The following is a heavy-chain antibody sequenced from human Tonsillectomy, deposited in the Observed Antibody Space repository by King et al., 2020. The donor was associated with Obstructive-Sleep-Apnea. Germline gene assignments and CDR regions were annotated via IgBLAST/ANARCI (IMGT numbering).Heavy chain of an antibody. CDR2: ISGSGDRT. V-gene: IGHV3-23*04. CDR3: AKDPVSGRAVVSYYFDY. D-gene: IGHD1-26*01. CDR1: GFTFGMFA. J-gene: IGHJ4*02. Sequence: QLVQSGGGLVQPGGSLRLSCAASGFTFGMFAMNWVRQAPGKGLEWVSTISGSGDRTFYADSVKGRFTISRDNSKSTLYLQMSSLRADDTAVYYCAKDPVSGRAVVSYYFDYWGQGTLVTVSS.